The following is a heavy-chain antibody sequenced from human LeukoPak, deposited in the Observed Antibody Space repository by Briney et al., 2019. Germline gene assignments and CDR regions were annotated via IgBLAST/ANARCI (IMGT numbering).Heavy chain of an antibody. CDR2: IYYSGST. CDR1: GGSISSGGYY. D-gene: IGHD2-2*01. CDR3: ARDRLSHIVVVPAAAHDAFDI. V-gene: IGHV4-31*03. J-gene: IGHJ3*02. Sequence: SETLSLTCTVSGGSISSGGYYWSWIRQHPGKGLEWIGYIYYSGSTYYNPSLKSRVTISVDTSKNQFSLKLSSVTAADTAVYYCARDRLSHIVVVPAAAHDAFDIWGQGTMVTVSS.